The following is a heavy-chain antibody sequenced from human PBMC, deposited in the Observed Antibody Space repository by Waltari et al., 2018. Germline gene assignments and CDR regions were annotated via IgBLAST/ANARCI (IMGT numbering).Heavy chain of an antibody. CDR1: GYSITSAYW. V-gene: IGHV4-38-2*01. J-gene: IGHJ4*02. D-gene: IGHD1-26*01. CDR2: IHYTGDT. Sequence: QVQLQESGPGLVKPSETLSLTCGVSGYSITSAYWWAWFRQPPGKGLEWIASIHYTGDTQYSPSLKSRVTISADKSKNEVSLRLTSVTAADTAVEYCAGHEWGLPGFWGQGTLVTVSS. CDR3: AGHEWGLPGF.